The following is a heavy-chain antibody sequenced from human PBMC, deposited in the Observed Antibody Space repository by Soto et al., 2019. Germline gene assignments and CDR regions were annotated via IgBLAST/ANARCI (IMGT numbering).Heavy chain of an antibody. Sequence: PRLVEPSETLSLTCSVSGDSIRNXXXXXXWVRQPPGKGLEWIGSVYYSGTSYRKPSLXXXXXXXXXXXXXXXXXXXXXXXAADTAIYYCARPATVAPPDAFQVWSQGTLVTVXS. V-gene: IGHV4-39*01. CDR1: GDSIRNXXXX. D-gene: IGHD3-22*01. J-gene: IGHJ3*01. CDR3: ARPATVAPPDAFQV. CDR2: VYYSGTS.